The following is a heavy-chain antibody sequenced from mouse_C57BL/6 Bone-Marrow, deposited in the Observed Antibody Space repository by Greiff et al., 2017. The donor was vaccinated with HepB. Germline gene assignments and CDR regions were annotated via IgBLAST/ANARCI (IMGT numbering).Heavy chain of an antibody. CDR1: GYSITSGYY. CDR3: ARDYYGTLRFAY. CDR2: ISYDGSN. D-gene: IGHD1-1*01. Sequence: EVQLQQSGPGLVKPSQSLSLTCSVTGYSITSGYYWNWIRRFPGNKLEWMGYISYDGSNNYNPSLKNRISITRDTSKNQFFLKLNSVTTEDTATYYCARDYYGTLRFAYWGQGTLVTVSA. J-gene: IGHJ3*01. V-gene: IGHV3-6*01.